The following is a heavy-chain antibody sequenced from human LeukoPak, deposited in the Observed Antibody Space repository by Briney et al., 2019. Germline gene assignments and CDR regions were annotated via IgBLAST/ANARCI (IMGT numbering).Heavy chain of an antibody. Sequence: GGSLRLSCAASGFTFSSYAMHWVRQAPGKGLEWVAVISHDGSNKYYADSVKGRFTISRDNSKNTLYLQMNSLRAEDTAVYYCASLGRTIFGVVTDPLRRWFDPWGQGTLVTVSS. D-gene: IGHD3-3*01. CDR2: ISHDGSNK. CDR3: ASLGRTIFGVVTDPLRRWFDP. CDR1: GFTFSSYA. J-gene: IGHJ5*02. V-gene: IGHV3-30-3*01.